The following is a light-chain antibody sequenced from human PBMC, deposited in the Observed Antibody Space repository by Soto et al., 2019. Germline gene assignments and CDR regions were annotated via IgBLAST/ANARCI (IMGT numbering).Light chain of an antibody. Sequence: EIVMTQSPATLSVSPGERATLSCRASHSVSSNLAWYQQKPGQAPRLLIYGASTRATGIPARFSGSGSGTEFTLTISRLQPDDFATYFCQHYNSFSRTFGPGTKVDIK. V-gene: IGKV3-15*01. J-gene: IGKJ1*01. CDR1: HSVSSN. CDR2: GAS. CDR3: QHYNSFSRT.